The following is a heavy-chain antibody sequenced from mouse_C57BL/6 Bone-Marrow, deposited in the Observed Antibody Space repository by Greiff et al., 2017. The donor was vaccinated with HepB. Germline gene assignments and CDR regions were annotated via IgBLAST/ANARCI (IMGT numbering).Heavy chain of an antibody. Sequence: VQLLEPGAELVKPGASVKLSCKASGYTFTTYPIDWVKQIPGKGLEWIGNIDPYNDDTKYNDKFKGKATLTVEKSSSTVYLDLSRLTSDDSAVYYCTIYCGTRGEYWGQKTSVSVSS. D-gene: IGHD2-1*01. J-gene: IGHJ4*01. CDR3: TIYCGTRGEY. V-gene: IGHV1-47*01. CDR2: IDPYNDDT. CDR1: GYTFTTYP.